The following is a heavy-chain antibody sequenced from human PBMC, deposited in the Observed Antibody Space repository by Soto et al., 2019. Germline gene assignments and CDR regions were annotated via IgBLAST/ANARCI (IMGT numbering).Heavy chain of an antibody. CDR1: GFTFSSYG. D-gene: IGHD6-6*01. Sequence: QVQLVESGGGVVQPGRSLRLSCAASGFTFSSYGMHWVRQAPGKGLEWVAVIWYDGSNKYYADSVKGRFTISRDNSKNTLYLQMNSLRAEDTAVYYCAKDPGWGAARPGYFDYWGQGTLVTVSS. J-gene: IGHJ4*02. CDR2: IWYDGSNK. V-gene: IGHV3-33*06. CDR3: AKDPGWGAARPGYFDY.